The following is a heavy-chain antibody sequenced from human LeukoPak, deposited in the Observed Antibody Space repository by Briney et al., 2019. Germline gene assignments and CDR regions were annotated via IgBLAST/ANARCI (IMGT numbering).Heavy chain of an antibody. CDR3: ASWDSSSYDY. CDR2: INHSGST. J-gene: IGHJ4*02. Sequence: SETLSLTCAVYGGSFSGYYWSWIRQPPGKGLEWIGEINHSGSTNYNPSLKSRVTISVDTSKNQFSLKLSSVTAADTAVYYCASWDSSSYDYWGQGTLVTVSS. CDR1: GGSFSGYY. V-gene: IGHV4-34*01. D-gene: IGHD6-13*01.